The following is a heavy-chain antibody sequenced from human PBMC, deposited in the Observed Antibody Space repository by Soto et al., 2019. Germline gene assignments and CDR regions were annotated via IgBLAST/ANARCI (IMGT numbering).Heavy chain of an antibody. CDR2: ISYDGSNK. Sequence: GGSLRLSCAASGFTFSSYAMHWVRQAPGKGLEWVAVISYDGSNKYYADSVKGRFTISRDNSKNTLYLQMNSLRAEDTAVYYCARGVVVVPAAIDYYYGMDVWXQGTTVTVSS. CDR1: GFTFSSYA. D-gene: IGHD2-2*01. V-gene: IGHV3-30-3*01. J-gene: IGHJ6*02. CDR3: ARGVVVVPAAIDYYYGMDV.